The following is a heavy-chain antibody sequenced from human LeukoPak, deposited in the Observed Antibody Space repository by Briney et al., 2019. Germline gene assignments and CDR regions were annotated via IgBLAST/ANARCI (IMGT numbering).Heavy chain of an antibody. CDR3: ARASETAMVTL. D-gene: IGHD5-18*01. CDR2: IYSTGRV. V-gene: IGHV4-61*02. CDR1: AVSITSGTYY. Sequence: TSETLSLTCTVSAVSITSGTYYWTWIRQPAGKGLEWIGRIYSTGRVNHNPSLKSRVTMLLDTSKNHISLKLTSVTAADTAIYFCARASETAMVTLWGQGTLVTVSS. J-gene: IGHJ4*02.